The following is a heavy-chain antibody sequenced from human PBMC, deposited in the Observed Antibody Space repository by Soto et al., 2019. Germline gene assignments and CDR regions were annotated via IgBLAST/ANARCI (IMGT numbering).Heavy chain of an antibody. CDR1: GGSISSYY. Sequence: PSETLSLTCTVSGGSISSYYWSWIRQPPGKGLEWIGYIYYSGSTNYNPSLKSRVTISVDTSKNQFSLKLSSVTAADTAVYYCARPNPRGYYFDYWGQGTLVTVSS. CDR2: IYYSGST. CDR3: ARPNPRGYYFDY. J-gene: IGHJ4*02. D-gene: IGHD3-10*01. V-gene: IGHV4-59*08.